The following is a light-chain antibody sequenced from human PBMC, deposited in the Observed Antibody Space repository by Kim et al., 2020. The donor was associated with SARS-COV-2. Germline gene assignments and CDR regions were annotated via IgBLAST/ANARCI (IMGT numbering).Light chain of an antibody. J-gene: IGKJ1*01. CDR1: QSLVSSDGNTY. Sequence: DVVMTQSPLSLPVILGQPASISCRSSQSLVSSDGNTYLNWFHQRPGQSPRRLIYKVSNRDSGVPDRFSGSGSATDFTLKISRVGAEDVGVYYCMQIKHWLRTFGRGTKV. V-gene: IGKV2-30*01. CDR2: KVS. CDR3: MQIKHWLRT.